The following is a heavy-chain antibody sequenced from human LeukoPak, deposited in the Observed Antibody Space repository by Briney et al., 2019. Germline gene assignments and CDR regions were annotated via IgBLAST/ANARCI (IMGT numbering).Heavy chain of an antibody. Sequence: ASVKVSCKASGYTFTAYYMHWVRQAPGQGLEWMGWIDPNSGATDSAQKFQGRVTVTRDTPINTVYMELSRLTSDDTAVYYCARGRASLTAWFVPWGQGTLVTVSS. CDR3: ARGRASLTAWFVP. CDR2: IDPNSGAT. J-gene: IGHJ5*02. V-gene: IGHV1-2*02. D-gene: IGHD1-20*01. CDR1: GYTFTAYY.